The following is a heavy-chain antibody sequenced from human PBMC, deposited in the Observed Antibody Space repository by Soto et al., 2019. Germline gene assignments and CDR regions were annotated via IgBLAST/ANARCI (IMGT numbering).Heavy chain of an antibody. V-gene: IGHV6-1*01. D-gene: IGHD3-10*01. J-gene: IGHJ3*02. CDR1: GDIVSSNSAA. CDR2: TYYRSKWYN. CDR3: ARAVRVRGVIILDAFDI. Sequence: PSQTLSLTCAISGDIVSSNSAAWNWIRQSPSRGLEWLGRTYYRSKWYNDYAVSVKSRITINPDTSKNQFSLQLNSVTPEDTAVYYCARAVRVRGVIILDAFDIWGQGTMVTVSS.